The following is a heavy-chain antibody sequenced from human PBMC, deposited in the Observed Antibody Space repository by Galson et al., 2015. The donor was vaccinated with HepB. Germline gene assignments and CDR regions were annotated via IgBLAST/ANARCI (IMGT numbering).Heavy chain of an antibody. J-gene: IGHJ4*02. CDR3: ARAITMVRGVIIRRPFDY. V-gene: IGHV3-33*08. CDR2: IWYDGSNK. D-gene: IGHD3-10*01. Sequence: SLRLSCAASGFTFSSYGMHWVRQAPGKGLEWVAVIWYDGSNKYYADSVKGRFTISRDNSKNTLYLQMNSLRAEDTAVYYCARAITMVRGVIIRRPFDYWGQGTLVTVSS. CDR1: GFTFSSYG.